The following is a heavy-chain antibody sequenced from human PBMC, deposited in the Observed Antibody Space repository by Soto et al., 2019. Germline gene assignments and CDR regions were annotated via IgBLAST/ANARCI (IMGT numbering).Heavy chain of an antibody. CDR2: IDWDDDK. V-gene: IGHV2-70*04. J-gene: IGHJ4*02. Sequence: SGPTLVNPTQTLTLTCTFSGFSLSSKGMRVSWIRQPPGKALEWLARIDWDDDKFYSPSLRTRLAISKGTSKNQVVLTMTNVDPMDTATYYCARSPGGFTVATYFFDYWGQGTLVTVSS. CDR1: GFSLSSKGMR. D-gene: IGHD3-16*01. CDR3: ARSPGGFTVATYFFDY.